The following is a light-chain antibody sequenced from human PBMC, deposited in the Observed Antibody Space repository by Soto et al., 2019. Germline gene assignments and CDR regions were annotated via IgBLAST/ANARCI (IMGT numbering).Light chain of an antibody. J-gene: IGKJ1*01. Sequence: EIRMTQSPATLSVSPGDNATLSCRASQSISSHVVWYQQKPGQAPRLLISDSSTRAPGIPARFSGSGSGTEIPLTSSSLQSDDFAFYYCQKFGDWPSFGLGTKVEI. CDR3: QKFGDWPS. CDR1: QSISSH. CDR2: DSS. V-gene: IGKV3D-15*01.